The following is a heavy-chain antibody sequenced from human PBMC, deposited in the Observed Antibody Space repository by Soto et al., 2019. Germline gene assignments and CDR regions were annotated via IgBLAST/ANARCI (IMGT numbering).Heavy chain of an antibody. CDR3: ARLEGLATISYYFDF. CDR1: DDSINSDKYY. J-gene: IGHJ4*02. CDR2: IYYRGNA. D-gene: IGHD3-9*01. Sequence: SETLSLTCSVSDDSINSDKYYWGWIRQPPGKGQEWIGSIYYRGNAYYKPSLQTRVTISLDKSRSQFSLKLNSVTAADFAFFFCARLEGLATISYYFDFWGPGALVTVSS. V-gene: IGHV4-39*01.